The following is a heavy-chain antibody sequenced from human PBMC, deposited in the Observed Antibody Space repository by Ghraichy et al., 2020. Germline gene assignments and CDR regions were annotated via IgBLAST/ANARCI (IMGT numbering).Heavy chain of an antibody. D-gene: IGHD2/OR15-2a*01. V-gene: IGHV3-53*01. CDR2: IYSGGST. Sequence: GGSLRLSCAASGFTVSSNYMSWVRQAPGKGLEWVSVIYSGGSTYYADSVKGRFTISRDNSKNTLYLQMNSLRAEDTAVYYCARSHNPIRICDYYYGMDVWGQGTTVTVSS. J-gene: IGHJ6*02. CDR1: GFTVSSNY. CDR3: ARSHNPIRICDYYYGMDV.